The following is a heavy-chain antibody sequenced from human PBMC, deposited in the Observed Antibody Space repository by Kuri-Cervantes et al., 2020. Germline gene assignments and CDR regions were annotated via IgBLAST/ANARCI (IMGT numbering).Heavy chain of an antibody. CDR2: ISAYNGDT. V-gene: IGHV1-18*01. D-gene: IGHD4-23*01. J-gene: IGHJ4*02. CDR3: ARIWATVVTDY. CDR1: GYTFTTYA. Sequence: ASVKVSCKASGYTFTTYAMHWVRQAPGQRLEWMGWISAYNGDTNYAQKLQGRVTMTTDTSTSTAYMELRSLRSDDTAVYYCARIWATVVTDYWGQGTLVTVSS.